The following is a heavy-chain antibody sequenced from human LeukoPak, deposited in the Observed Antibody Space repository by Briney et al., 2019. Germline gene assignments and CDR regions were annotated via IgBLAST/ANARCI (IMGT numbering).Heavy chain of an antibody. J-gene: IGHJ4*02. CDR1: GYTFTSYG. CDR2: ISAYNGNT. CDR3: ARGSSGYYSSDY. V-gene: IGHV1-18*01. D-gene: IGHD3-22*01. Sequence: WPPVKVSCKASGYTFTSYGISWVRQAPGQGLEWMGWISAYNGNTNYAQKLQGRVTMTTDTSTSTAYMELRSLRSDDTAVYYCARGSSGYYSSDYWGQGTLVTVSS.